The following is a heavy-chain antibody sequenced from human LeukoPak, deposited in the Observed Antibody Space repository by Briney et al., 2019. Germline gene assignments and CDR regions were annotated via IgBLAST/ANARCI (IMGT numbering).Heavy chain of an antibody. J-gene: IGHJ4*02. D-gene: IGHD2-15*01. Sequence: GGSLRLSCAASGFTFSSYAMSWVRQAPGKGLEWVSGTSGSGGSTYYAGSVKGRFTISRDNSKNTLYLQMNSLRVEDTAVYYCAKNGGSQCYSHLDSWGEGTLVTVSS. CDR2: TSGSGGST. V-gene: IGHV3-23*01. CDR3: AKNGGSQCYSHLDS. CDR1: GFTFSSYA.